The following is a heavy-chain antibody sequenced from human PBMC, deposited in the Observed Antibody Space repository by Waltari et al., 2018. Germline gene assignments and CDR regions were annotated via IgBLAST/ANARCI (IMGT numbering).Heavy chain of an antibody. CDR1: GGTFSRYA. CDR3: ARVYCSSTSCYDAFDI. J-gene: IGHJ3*02. D-gene: IGHD2-2*01. V-gene: IGHV1-69*09. CDR2: IIPILGIA. Sequence: QVQLVQSGAEVKKPGSSVKVSCKASGGTFSRYAISWVLQAHGQGLEWMGRIIPILGIANYAQKFQGRVTITADKSTSTAYMELSSLRSEDTAVYYCARVYCSSTSCYDAFDIWGQGTMVTVSS.